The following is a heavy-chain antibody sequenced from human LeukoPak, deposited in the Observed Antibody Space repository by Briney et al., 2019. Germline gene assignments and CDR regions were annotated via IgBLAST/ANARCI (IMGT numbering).Heavy chain of an antibody. CDR2: FDPEDGES. CDR3: ATADKWEPLDY. Sequence: GASVKVSCKVSGASLSETSIHWMRQAPGQWLEWMGGFDPEDGESIFAQRFQGRFSMTEDTSTDTAYMELRSLRPEDTAVYYCATADKWEPLDYWGQGTLVTVSS. V-gene: IGHV1-24*01. CDR1: GASLSETS. J-gene: IGHJ4*02. D-gene: IGHD1-26*01.